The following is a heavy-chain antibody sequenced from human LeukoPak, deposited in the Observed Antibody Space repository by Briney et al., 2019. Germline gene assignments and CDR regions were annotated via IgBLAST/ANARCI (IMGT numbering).Heavy chain of an antibody. CDR3: ARDSTVGRY. V-gene: IGHV3-7*01. Sequence: PGGSLRLSCAASGFTFSSYWMNWVRQAPGKGLEWVANIKQDGSDMYYVYSVKGRFTISRDNAKSSLYLQMDSLRVGDTAVYYCARDSTVGRYWGQGTLVTVSS. J-gene: IGHJ4*02. CDR1: GFTFSSYW. D-gene: IGHD2-8*02. CDR2: IKQDGSDM.